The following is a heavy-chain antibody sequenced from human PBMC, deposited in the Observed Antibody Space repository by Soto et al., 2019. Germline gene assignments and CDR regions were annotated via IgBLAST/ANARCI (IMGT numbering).Heavy chain of an antibody. D-gene: IGHD5-12*01. CDR1: GGSISSGGYS. CDR2: IYYTGNT. Sequence: PSETLSLTCAVSGGSISSGGYSWSWIRQPPGKGLEWVGYIYYTGNTTYNPSLKSRVTISVDTSKNQFSLNLTSVTAADTAVYYCARFQPPTRMFDYWGQGTLVTVSS. V-gene: IGHV4-61*08. J-gene: IGHJ4*02. CDR3: ARFQPPTRMFDY.